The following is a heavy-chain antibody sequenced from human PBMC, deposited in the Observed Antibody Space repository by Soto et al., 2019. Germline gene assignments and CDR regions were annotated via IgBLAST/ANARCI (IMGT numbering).Heavy chain of an antibody. CDR3: AGGGINYGDYRSMDV. Sequence: EVQLVESGGGLVKPGGSLRLSCAASGFTFSSYNMNWVRQAPGKGLEWVSSLSSSSTYIYYADSVKGRFTISRDNAQDSLVPEMNSLGAEDKAVFYWAGGGINYGDYRSMDVWGKGTTVTVSS. CDR1: GFTFSSYN. V-gene: IGHV3-21*01. D-gene: IGHD4-17*01. J-gene: IGHJ6*03. CDR2: LSSSSTYI.